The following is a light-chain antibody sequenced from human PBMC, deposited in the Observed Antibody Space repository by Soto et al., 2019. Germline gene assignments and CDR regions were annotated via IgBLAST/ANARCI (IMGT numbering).Light chain of an antibody. CDR2: LNSDGSH. CDR1: SGHSSYA. Sequence: QLVLTQSPSASASLGASVKLTCTLSSGHSSYAIAWHQQQPEKGPRYLMKLNSDGSHSKGDGIPDRFSGSSSGAERYLTISSLQSEDEADYYCQTWGTGIRVFVGGI. V-gene: IGLV4-69*01. J-gene: IGLJ3*02. CDR3: QTWGTGIRV.